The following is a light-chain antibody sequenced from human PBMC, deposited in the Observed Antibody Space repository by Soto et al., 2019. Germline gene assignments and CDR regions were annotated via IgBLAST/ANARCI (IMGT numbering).Light chain of an antibody. Sequence: QSVLTQPPSASAAPGQKVTISCSGSSSNIGGNSVSWYQQLPGTAPKLLIYDDDKRPSGIPDRFSGSKSGTSATLGITGFQTGDEADYYCGSWDSSLSAYVFATGTRSPS. V-gene: IGLV1-51*01. J-gene: IGLJ1*01. CDR3: GSWDSSLSAYV. CDR2: DDD. CDR1: SSNIGGNS.